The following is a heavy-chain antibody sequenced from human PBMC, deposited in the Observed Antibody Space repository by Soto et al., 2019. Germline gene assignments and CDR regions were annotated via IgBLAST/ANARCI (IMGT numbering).Heavy chain of an antibody. CDR2: IYYSGDT. D-gene: IGHD3-22*01. V-gene: IGHV4-30-4*01. CDR1: GGSISSGDYY. Sequence: QVQLQESGPGLVKPSQTLSLTCTVSGGSISSGDYYWSWIRQPPGKGLEWIGYIYYSGDTYYNPSLKSRLTISIDRSKNQLSLQLTSVTAADTAVYYCARALDDSSGYYGGLGYWGQRTLVTVSS. J-gene: IGHJ4*02. CDR3: ARALDDSSGYYGGLGY.